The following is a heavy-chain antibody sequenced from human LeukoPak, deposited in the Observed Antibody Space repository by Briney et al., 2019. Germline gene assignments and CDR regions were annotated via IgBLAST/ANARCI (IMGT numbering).Heavy chain of an antibody. D-gene: IGHD6-6*01. V-gene: IGHV3-30*02. J-gene: IGHJ6*03. CDR3: AKDRRPLDSYMDV. CDR1: GFTFSSYG. Sequence: GGYLRLSCAASGFTFSSYGMHWVRQAPGKGLEWVAFIRYDGSNKYYADSVKGRFTISRDNSKNTLYLQMNSLRAEDTAVYYCAKDRRPLDSYMDVWGKGTTVTVSS. CDR2: IRYDGSNK.